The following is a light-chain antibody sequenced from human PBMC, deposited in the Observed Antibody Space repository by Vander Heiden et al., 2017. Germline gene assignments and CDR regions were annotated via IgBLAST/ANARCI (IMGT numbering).Light chain of an antibody. V-gene: IGLV3-21*02. CDR2: DDS. Sequence: SYVLTQPPSVSVAPGQTTAITCGGDKIGSKGVQWYRQEPGQAPVLVVYDDSDRPSGIPERFSVSTRGNTAMLTISRVEAGDEADYYCQVWDSITDHVFGTGTRVTVL. CDR3: QVWDSITDHV. CDR1: KIGSKG. J-gene: IGLJ1*01.